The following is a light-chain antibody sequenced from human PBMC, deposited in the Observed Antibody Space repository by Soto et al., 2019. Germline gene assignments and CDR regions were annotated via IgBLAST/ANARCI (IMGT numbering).Light chain of an antibody. CDR2: DAS. CDR1: QSMSGW. Sequence: DIQMTQSPSTLSASVGDRVTITCRAGQSMSGWLAWYQQKPGKAPKLLIYDASNLESGVPSRFGGSGSGTEFTLIISSLQPEDFATYFCLQYNSYPWTFGQGTKVDIK. V-gene: IGKV1-5*01. CDR3: LQYNSYPWT. J-gene: IGKJ1*01.